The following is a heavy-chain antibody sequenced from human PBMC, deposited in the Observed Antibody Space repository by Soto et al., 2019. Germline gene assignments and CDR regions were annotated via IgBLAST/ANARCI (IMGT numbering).Heavy chain of an antibody. Sequence: PSETLSLTCTVSGGSISSSSYYWGWIRQPPGKGLEWIGSIYYSGSTYYNPSLKSRVTISVDTSKNQFSLKLSSVTAADTAVYYCARHFKGSHSSGGSDLDYWGQGTLVTVS. V-gene: IGHV4-39*01. CDR2: IYYSGST. CDR1: GGSISSSSYY. D-gene: IGHD6-19*01. CDR3: ARHFKGSHSSGGSDLDY. J-gene: IGHJ4*02.